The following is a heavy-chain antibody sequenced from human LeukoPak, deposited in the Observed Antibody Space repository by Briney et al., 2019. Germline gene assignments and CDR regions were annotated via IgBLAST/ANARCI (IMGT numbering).Heavy chain of an antibody. CDR2: IYYSGST. V-gene: IGHV4-59*11. CDR1: GGSISSHY. CDR3: ARERYSNSWFIDY. D-gene: IGHD6-13*01. Sequence: SETLSLTCTVSGGSISSHYWNWIRQPPGKGLEWIGYIYYSGSTNYNPSLESRVTISVDTSKNQFSLKLTSVTAADTAVYHCARERYSNSWFIDYWGQGTLVTVSS. J-gene: IGHJ4*02.